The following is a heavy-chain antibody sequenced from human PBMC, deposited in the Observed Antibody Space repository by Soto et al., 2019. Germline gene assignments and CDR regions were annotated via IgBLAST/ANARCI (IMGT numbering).Heavy chain of an antibody. D-gene: IGHD3-10*01. V-gene: IGHV3-23*01. CDR2: ISGTAESI. CDR1: GFSLRSYA. Sequence: GGSLRLSCAASGFSLRSYAVTWVRQVPGKGLEWVSVISGTAESIYYVDSVKGRFTISRDNSRNTVYLKMNLLRAEDTALYYCAKLPIIRGNALDLWGQGTMVTVSS. CDR3: AKLPIIRGNALDL. J-gene: IGHJ3*01.